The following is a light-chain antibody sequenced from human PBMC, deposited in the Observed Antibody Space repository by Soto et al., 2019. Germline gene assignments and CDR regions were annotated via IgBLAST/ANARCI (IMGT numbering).Light chain of an antibody. J-gene: IGLJ1*01. CDR2: EVS. Sequence: QSALTRPASVSGSPGQSITISCTGTSSDVGGYNYVSWYQQHPGKAPKLMIYEVSNRPSGVSNRFSGSKSGNTASLTISGLQAEDEADYYCSSYTSSSPYVFGTGTKVTLL. CDR1: SSDVGGYNY. V-gene: IGLV2-14*01. CDR3: SSYTSSSPYV.